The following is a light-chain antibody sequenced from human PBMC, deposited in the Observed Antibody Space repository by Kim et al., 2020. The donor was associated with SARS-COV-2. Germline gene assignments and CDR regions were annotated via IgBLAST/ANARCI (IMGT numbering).Light chain of an antibody. CDR1: QSLVYSDGNIY. CDR2: KVS. CDR3: MQGTHWPFT. J-gene: IGKJ3*01. V-gene: IGKV2-30*01. Sequence: PASIPGRSSQSLVYSDGNIYLNWFHQRPGQSPRRLIYKVSNRDSGAPDRFSGSGSGTDFTLQISRVEAEDVGVYYCMQGTHWPFTFGPGTKVDIK.